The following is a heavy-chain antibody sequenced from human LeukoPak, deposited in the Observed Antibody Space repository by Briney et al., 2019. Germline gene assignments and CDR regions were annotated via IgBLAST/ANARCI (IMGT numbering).Heavy chain of an antibody. CDR3: VPRSRGMDV. J-gene: IGHJ6*02. D-gene: IGHD3-10*01. CDR1: GFTFSSYW. Sequence: GGSLRLSCAASGFTFSSYWMNWVRQAPGKGLVWVSRIASDGSSTTYADSVKGRFSISRDNSKNTLYLQMNSLRAEDTAVYYCVPRSRGMDVWGQGTTVIVSS. CDR2: IASDGSST. V-gene: IGHV3-74*01.